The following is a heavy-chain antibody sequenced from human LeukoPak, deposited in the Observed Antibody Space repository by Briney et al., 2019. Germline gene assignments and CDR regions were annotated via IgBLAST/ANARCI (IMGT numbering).Heavy chain of an antibody. Sequence: GGSLRLSCAASGFISSSYCMSWVRQAPGKELEWVANVKQDGSERYYGDSVKDRFTISRDNAKNSLYLQMSSLRAEDTAIYYCARDVPLMGASKTRYFDYWGQGTLVTVSS. CDR1: GFISSSYC. CDR2: VKQDGSER. J-gene: IGHJ4*02. V-gene: IGHV3-7*01. CDR3: ARDVPLMGASKTRYFDY. D-gene: IGHD1-26*01.